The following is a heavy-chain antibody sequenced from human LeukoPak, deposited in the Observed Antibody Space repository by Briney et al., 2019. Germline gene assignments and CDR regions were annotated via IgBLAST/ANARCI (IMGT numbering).Heavy chain of an antibody. V-gene: IGHV4-30-2*01. CDR1: GGSISSGGYS. J-gene: IGHJ2*01. Sequence: NASETLSLTCTVSGGSISSGGYSWSWIRQPPGKGLEWIGYIYHSGSTYYNPSLKSRVTISVDRSKNQFSLKLSSVTAADTAVYYCARDQNYYDSSGYRNLWYFDLWGRGTLVTVSS. CDR2: IYHSGST. D-gene: IGHD3-22*01. CDR3: ARDQNYYDSSGYRNLWYFDL.